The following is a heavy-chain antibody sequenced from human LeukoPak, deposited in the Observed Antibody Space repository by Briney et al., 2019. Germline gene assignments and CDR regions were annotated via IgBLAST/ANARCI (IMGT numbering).Heavy chain of an antibody. CDR3: AKDILPYSSSSNWFDP. D-gene: IGHD6-13*01. CDR2: ISWDGGST. CDR1: GFTLDDYA. V-gene: IGHV3-43D*03. J-gene: IGHJ5*02. Sequence: GGSLRLSCAASGFTLDDYAMHWVRQAPGKGLEWVSLISWDGGSTYYADSVKGRFTISRDNSKNSLYLQMNSLRAEDTALYYCAKDILPYSSSSNWFDPWGQGTLVTVSS.